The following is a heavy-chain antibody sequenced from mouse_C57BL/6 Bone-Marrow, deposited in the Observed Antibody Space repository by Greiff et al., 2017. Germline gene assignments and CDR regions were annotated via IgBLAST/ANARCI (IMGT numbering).Heavy chain of an antibody. V-gene: IGHV3-5*01. CDR1: GISFTPGNYR. D-gene: IGHD2-1*01. CDR3: ARDGNYAFDY. Sequence: EVKLLESGPGLVKPSHTVFLTCTVTGISFTPGNYRWSWIRQFPGHELEWIGYIYYSGTITYNPSLTSRTTITRHTAKNQFFLEMNSLTAEDTATDDCARDGNYAFDYWGQGTTLTVSS. CDR2: IYYSGTI. J-gene: IGHJ2*01.